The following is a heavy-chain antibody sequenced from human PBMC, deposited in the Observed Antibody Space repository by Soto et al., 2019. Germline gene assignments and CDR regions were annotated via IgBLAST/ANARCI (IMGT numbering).Heavy chain of an antibody. D-gene: IGHD3-22*01. V-gene: IGHV3-72*01. CDR2: SRDKAQGYST. CDR1: GFTLGYHY. Sequence: PGGSLRLSCAGSGFTLGYHYIDWVRQAPGKGLEWVGRSRDKAQGYSTEYAASVKGRFTTSRDDSKNSVYLQMNSLKTEDTAVYYCVRTTYFSDSSGYYFDYWGQGTLVTVSS. CDR3: VRTTYFSDSSGYYFDY. J-gene: IGHJ4*02.